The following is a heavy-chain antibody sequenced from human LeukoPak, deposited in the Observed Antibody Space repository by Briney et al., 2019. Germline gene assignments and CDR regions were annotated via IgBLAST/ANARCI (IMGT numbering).Heavy chain of an antibody. CDR2: IKQDGSER. V-gene: IGHV3-7*05. CDR3: AREDVDIASTPLCDY. D-gene: IGHD5/OR15-5a*01. CDR1: GFTFSSYW. Sequence: GGSLRLSCAASGFTFSSYWMSWVRQAPGKGLEWVANIKQDGSERYYVDSVRGRFTISRDNAKNSLYLQMNSLRAEDTAVCYCAREDVDIASTPLCDYWGQGALVTVSS. J-gene: IGHJ4*02.